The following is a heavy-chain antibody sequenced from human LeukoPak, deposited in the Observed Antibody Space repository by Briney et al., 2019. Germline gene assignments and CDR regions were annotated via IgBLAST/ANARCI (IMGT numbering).Heavy chain of an antibody. Sequence: PGGSLRLSCAASGFTFSSYSMNWVRQAPGKGLEWVSSISSSSSYIYYADSVKGRFTISRDNAKNSLYLQMNSLRAEDTAVYYCARGRGYCSSPSCYHFDYWGQGTLVTVSS. J-gene: IGHJ4*02. D-gene: IGHD2-2*01. V-gene: IGHV3-21*01. CDR2: ISSSSSYI. CDR3: ARGRGYCSSPSCYHFDY. CDR1: GFTFSSYS.